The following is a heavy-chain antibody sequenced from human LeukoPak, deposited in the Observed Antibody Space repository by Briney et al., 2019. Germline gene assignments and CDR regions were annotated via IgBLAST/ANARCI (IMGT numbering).Heavy chain of an antibody. CDR2: INPSGGST. CDR1: GYTFTSYY. CDR3: ARAGGGPQDSGSYHGEVYYFDY. V-gene: IGHV1-46*01. D-gene: IGHD1-26*01. Sequence: ASVKVSCKASGYTFTSYYMHWLRQAPGQGLEWMGIINPSGGSTSYAQKFQGRVTITRDTSTSTVYMELSSLRSEDTAGYYCARAGGGPQDSGSYHGEVYYFDYWGQGTLVTVSS. J-gene: IGHJ4*02.